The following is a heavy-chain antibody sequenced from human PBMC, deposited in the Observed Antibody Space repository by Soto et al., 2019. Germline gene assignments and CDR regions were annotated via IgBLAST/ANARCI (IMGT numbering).Heavy chain of an antibody. D-gene: IGHD2-15*01. CDR2: ISYDGGSK. V-gene: IGHV3-30*18. CDR1: GFTFTTYG. J-gene: IGHJ4*02. Sequence: QVQLVESGGGVVQPGRSLRLSCAASGFTFTTYGMHWVRQAPGKGLEWVAFISYDGGSKYHSDSVRGRFTISRDTSKNTLYLQMNSLRPEDTAVYYCAKDFGRLLAATPDSWGQGTLVTVSP. CDR3: AKDFGRLLAATPDS.